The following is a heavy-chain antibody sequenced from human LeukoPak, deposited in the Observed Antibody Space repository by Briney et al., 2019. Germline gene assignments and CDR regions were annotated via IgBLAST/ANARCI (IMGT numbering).Heavy chain of an antibody. Sequence: SETLSLTCTISGGSISSDCWGWIRQPPWKGLEWIGNIYFGGSTYYNPSLKSRVTISIDTSKKHFSLKLSSVTAADTAVYYCARTDMYYPYDTFDIWGQGTMVTVSS. CDR2: IYFGGST. D-gene: IGHD2-8*01. CDR1: GGSISSDC. J-gene: IGHJ3*02. V-gene: IGHV4-39*07. CDR3: ARTDMYYPYDTFDI.